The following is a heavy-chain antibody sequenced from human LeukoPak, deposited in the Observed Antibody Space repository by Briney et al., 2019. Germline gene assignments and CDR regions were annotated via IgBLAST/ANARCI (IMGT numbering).Heavy chain of an antibody. V-gene: IGHV4-59*08. CDR1: GGSISSYY. CDR2: IYYSGST. CDR3: ARHRHIVVVTAMPYYYYYGMDV. Sequence: SETLSLTCTVSGGSISSYYWSWIRQPPGKGLEWIGYIYYSGSTNYNPSLKSRVTISVDTSKNQFSLKLSSVTAADTAVYYCARHRHIVVVTAMPYYYYYGMDVWGQGTTVTVSS. D-gene: IGHD2-21*02. J-gene: IGHJ6*02.